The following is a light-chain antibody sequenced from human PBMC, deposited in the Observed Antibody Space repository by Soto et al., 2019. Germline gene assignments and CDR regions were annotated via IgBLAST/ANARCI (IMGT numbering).Light chain of an antibody. V-gene: IGLV1-47*01. CDR3: AAWDDSLSGLYV. J-gene: IGLJ1*01. Sequence: QSVLTQPPSASGTPGPRVTISCSGGTSSIGRNYVYWYQQLPGTAPKLVIYRNNQRPSGVADRFSGCKSGTSASLAIRGLRSEDEADYYGAAWDDSLSGLYVFGTGTKVTVL. CDR1: TSSIGRNY. CDR2: RNN.